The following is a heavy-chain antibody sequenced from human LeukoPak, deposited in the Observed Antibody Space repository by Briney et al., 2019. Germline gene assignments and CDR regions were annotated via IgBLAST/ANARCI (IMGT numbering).Heavy chain of an antibody. CDR3: VTYRQVMLPFEA. V-gene: IGHV3-23*01. J-gene: IGHJ5*02. D-gene: IGHD5-18*01. CDR1: GFTFSTFA. CDR2: IFPSGGEI. Sequence: GGSLRLSCAASGFTFSTFAMLWVRPPRGKGLEWVSSIFPSGGEIHYADSVRGRFTISRDNSKSTLSLQMNSLRAEDTAIYYCVTYRQVMLPFEAWGQGTLVTVSS.